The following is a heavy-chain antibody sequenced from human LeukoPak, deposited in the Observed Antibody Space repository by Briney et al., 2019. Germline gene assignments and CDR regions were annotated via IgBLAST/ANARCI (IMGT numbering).Heavy chain of an antibody. J-gene: IGHJ4*02. Sequence: PGGSLRLSCAASGFTVSSNYMSWVRQAPGKGLEWVSVIYSGGSTYYADSVKGRFTISRDNSKNTLYLQMNSLRAEDTAVYYCAKHRIQLWLEDDYWGQGTLVTVSS. CDR2: IYSGGST. CDR3: AKHRIQLWLEDDY. D-gene: IGHD5-18*01. CDR1: GFTVSSNY. V-gene: IGHV3-66*04.